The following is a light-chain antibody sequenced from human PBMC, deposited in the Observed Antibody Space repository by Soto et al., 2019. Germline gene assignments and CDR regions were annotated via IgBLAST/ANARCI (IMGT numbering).Light chain of an antibody. CDR2: GAS. J-gene: IGKJ1*01. Sequence: ELVLLQYPATLSLSASARTILSSRASQSGSNIYLAWYQQKPGQAPRLLIYGASNRATGIPDRFSGSGSGTDFTLTISRLEPEDFAVYYCQQYGSSGTFGQGTKVDIK. V-gene: IGKV3-20*01. CDR1: QSGSNIY. CDR3: QQYGSSGT.